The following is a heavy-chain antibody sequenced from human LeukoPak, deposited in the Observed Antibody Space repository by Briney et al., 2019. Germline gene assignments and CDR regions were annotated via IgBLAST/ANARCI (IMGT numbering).Heavy chain of an antibody. D-gene: IGHD6-13*01. CDR2: ISWNSGSI. V-gene: IGHV3-9*01. Sequence: GGSLRLSCAASGFTFDDYAMHWVRQAPGKGLEWVSGISWNSGSIGYADSVKGRFTISRDNAKNSLYLQMNSLRAEDTALYYCAKGSLRSPHYYFDYWGQGTLVTVSS. J-gene: IGHJ4*02. CDR1: GFTFDDYA. CDR3: AKGSLRSPHYYFDY.